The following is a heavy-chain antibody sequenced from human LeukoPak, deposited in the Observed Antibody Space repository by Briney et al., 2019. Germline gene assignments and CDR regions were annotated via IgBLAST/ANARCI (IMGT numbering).Heavy chain of an antibody. D-gene: IGHD1-26*01. V-gene: IGHV4-59*01. Sequence: SETLPLTCTVSGGSISSYYWSWIRQPPGKGLEWIGYIYYSGSTNYNPSLKSRVTISVDTSKNQFSLKLSSVTAADTAVYYCARDPGGSYYLGYFDYWGQGTLVTVSS. CDR1: GGSISSYY. CDR2: IYYSGST. J-gene: IGHJ4*02. CDR3: ARDPGGSYYLGYFDY.